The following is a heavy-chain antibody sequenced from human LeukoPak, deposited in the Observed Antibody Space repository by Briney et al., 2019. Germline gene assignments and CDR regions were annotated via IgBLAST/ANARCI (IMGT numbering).Heavy chain of an antibody. V-gene: IGHV1-2*02. Sequence: GASVKVSCKASGYTFTGYYMHWVRQAPGQGLEWMGWINPNSGGTNYAQKFQGRVTMTRDTSISTAYMELSRLRSDDTAVYYCARGAAAGYGDFDCWGQGTLVTVSS. J-gene: IGHJ4*02. CDR2: INPNSGGT. D-gene: IGHD6-13*01. CDR1: GYTFTGYY. CDR3: ARGAAAGYGDFDC.